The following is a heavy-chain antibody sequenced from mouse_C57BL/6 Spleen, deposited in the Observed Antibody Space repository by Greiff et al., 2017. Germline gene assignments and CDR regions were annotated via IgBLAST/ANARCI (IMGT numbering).Heavy chain of an antibody. J-gene: IGHJ3*01. CDR3: ARASYYGNSPFAY. CDR2: ISYDGSN. CDR1: GYSITSGYY. D-gene: IGHD2-10*01. V-gene: IGHV3-6*01. Sequence: EVQVVESGPGLVKPSQSLSLTCSVTGYSITSGYYWNWIRQFPGNKLEWMGYISYDGSNNYNPSLKNRISITRDTSKNQFFLKLNSVTTEDTATYYCARASYYGNSPFAYWGQGTLVTVSA.